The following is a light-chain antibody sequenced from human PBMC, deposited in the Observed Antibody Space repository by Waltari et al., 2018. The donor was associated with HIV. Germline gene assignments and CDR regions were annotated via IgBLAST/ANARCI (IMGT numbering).Light chain of an antibody. Sequence: QSVLAQPPSVSGTPGQRVTISCSGTTSNIGTNVVNWYQQVPGMAPKLLISGNNQRPSGVPDRFSGFKYGTSASRAINGLQSEDEADYYCAAWDDTPTGHVLFGGGTKVTVL. CDR1: TSNIGTNV. J-gene: IGLJ3*02. V-gene: IGLV1-44*01. CDR2: GNN. CDR3: AAWDDTPTGHVL.